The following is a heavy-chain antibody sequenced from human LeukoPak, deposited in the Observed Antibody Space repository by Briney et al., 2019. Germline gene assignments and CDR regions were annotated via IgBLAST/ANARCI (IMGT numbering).Heavy chain of an antibody. D-gene: IGHD2-15*01. CDR2: VYYSGST. CDR3: AREPDGYCSGVSCYSWFDP. CDR1: GGSISSSSYY. V-gene: IGHV4-39*07. Sequence: PSETLSLTCTVSGGSISSSSYYWGWIRQPPGKGLEWIGSVYYSGSTYYNSALKSRVTISGDKSKNQFSLKLSCVTAEDTAVYYCAREPDGYCSGVSCYSWFDPGGQGTLVTVSS. J-gene: IGHJ5*01.